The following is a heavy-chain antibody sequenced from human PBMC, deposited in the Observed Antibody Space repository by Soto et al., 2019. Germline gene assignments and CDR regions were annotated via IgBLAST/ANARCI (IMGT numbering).Heavy chain of an antibody. Sequence: QVQLVQSGAEVKKPGASVKVSCKASGYVFTIYGISWVRQAPGQGLEWMGWMNTYNGGTNYAPTVQDRVTMTTDTSTSTAYMELRSLRSDDTAVYYCARDPGAARGFDPWGQGTLVTVSS. D-gene: IGHD3-10*01. J-gene: IGHJ5*02. V-gene: IGHV1-18*01. CDR2: MNTYNGGT. CDR1: GYVFTIYG. CDR3: ARDPGAARGFDP.